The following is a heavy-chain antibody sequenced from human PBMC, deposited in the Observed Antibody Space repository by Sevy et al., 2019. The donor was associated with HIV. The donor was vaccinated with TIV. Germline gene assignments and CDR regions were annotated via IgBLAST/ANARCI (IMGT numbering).Heavy chain of an antibody. D-gene: IGHD1-1*01. J-gene: IGHJ4*02. Sequence: SETLSLICSVSGGSISSSSYYWGWVRQPPGKGLEWIGSIYYTGTTYYNPSLKSRVTISKDTSKNQLSLKLSSVTAADTAVYHCARPESLQYNDAFDSWGPGTLVTVSS. CDR3: ARPESLQYNDAFDS. CDR1: GGSISSSSYY. V-gene: IGHV4-39*01. CDR2: IYYTGTT.